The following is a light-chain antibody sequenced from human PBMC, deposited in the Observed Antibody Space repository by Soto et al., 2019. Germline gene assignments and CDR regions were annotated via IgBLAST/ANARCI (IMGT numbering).Light chain of an antibody. CDR2: HLS. CDR1: QSISSS. CDR3: QQYDTHFWT. V-gene: IGKV1-5*03. J-gene: IGKJ1*01. Sequence: DIQMTQSPSTLSASVGDRVTVTCRASQSISSSLAWFQQKPGKAPKILMYHLSTLNSGVSSRFIGRGSGTAFTLTISCLQPDDFSSYYCQQYDTHFWTFGQGTKVE.